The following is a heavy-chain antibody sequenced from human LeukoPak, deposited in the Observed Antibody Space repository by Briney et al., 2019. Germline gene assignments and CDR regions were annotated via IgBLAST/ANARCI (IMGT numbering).Heavy chain of an antibody. CDR3: AKDSGYYGSGSYPFDY. J-gene: IGHJ4*02. Sequence: GGSLTLSCVASGFTISSYDMSWVRQAPGKGLEWVSAINGGGGSKYYADAEKGRFIISRDNYKHMPYKQMKSLRAEDTAVYYCAKDSGYYGSGSYPFDYWGQGALVTVS. V-gene: IGHV3-23*01. CDR1: GFTISSYD. CDR2: INGGGGSK. D-gene: IGHD3-10*01.